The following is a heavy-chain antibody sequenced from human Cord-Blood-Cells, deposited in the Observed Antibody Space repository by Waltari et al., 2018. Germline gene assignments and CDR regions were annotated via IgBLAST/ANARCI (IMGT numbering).Heavy chain of an antibody. CDR3: ARRGYYDSSGYYPYDAFDI. V-gene: IGHV4-59*08. CDR1: GGSISSYY. J-gene: IGHJ3*02. D-gene: IGHD3-22*01. Sequence: QVQLQESGPGLVKPSETLSLTCTVSGGSISSYYWSWIRQPPGKGLEWIGYIYYSGSTNYSPSLKSRVTISVDTSKNQFSLKLSSVTAADTAVYYCARRGYYDSSGYYPYDAFDIWGQGTMVTVSS. CDR2: IYYSGST.